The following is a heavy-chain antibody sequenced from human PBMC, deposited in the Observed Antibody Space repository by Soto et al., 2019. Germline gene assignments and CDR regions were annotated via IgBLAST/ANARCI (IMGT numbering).Heavy chain of an antibody. CDR2: ISGSGAYT. D-gene: IGHD2-2*01. V-gene: IGHV3-23*01. J-gene: IGHJ4*02. CDR3: ARDRHPYSTKYCFDY. CDR1: GFTFSTYA. Sequence: PGGSLRLSCAASGFTFSTYAMNWVRQPPGKGLEWVSSISGSGAYTYYADSVQGRFTISRDNSKNTLNLQMNSLRAEDTAVYYCARDRHPYSTKYCFDYWGQGTLVTVSS.